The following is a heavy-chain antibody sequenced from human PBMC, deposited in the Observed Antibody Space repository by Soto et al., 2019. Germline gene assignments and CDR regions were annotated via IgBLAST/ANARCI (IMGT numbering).Heavy chain of an antibody. CDR3: AKDTSKYSNNWPAYYGLDV. J-gene: IGHJ6*02. CDR1: GFTFSSFG. V-gene: IGHV3-30*18. D-gene: IGHD1-1*01. Sequence: QVQLVESGGGVVQPGRSLRLSCAASGFTFSSFGMHWVRQAPGKGLEWVEVISFDGSNKYYADSVKGRFTISRDNSKNTLSLQMNSLKAEDTAVYYCAKDTSKYSNNWPAYYGLDVWGQGTTVTVSS. CDR2: ISFDGSNK.